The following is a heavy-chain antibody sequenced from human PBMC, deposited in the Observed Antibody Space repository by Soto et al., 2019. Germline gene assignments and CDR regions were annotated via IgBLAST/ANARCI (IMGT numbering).Heavy chain of an antibody. Sequence: ASVKVSCKASGYTFTSYGISWVRQAPGQGLEWMGWISAYNGNTNYAQKLQGRVTMTTDTSTSTAYMELRSLRSDDTAVYYCARVGRRGYSGYDYWGNYFDYWGQGTLVTSPQ. CDR1: GYTFTSYG. D-gene: IGHD5-12*01. V-gene: IGHV1-18*01. J-gene: IGHJ4*02. CDR2: ISAYNGNT. CDR3: ARVGRRGYSGYDYWGNYFDY.